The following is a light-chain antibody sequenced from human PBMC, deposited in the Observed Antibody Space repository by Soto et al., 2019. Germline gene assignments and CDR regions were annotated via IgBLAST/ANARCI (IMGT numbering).Light chain of an antibody. CDR1: QSVSSSY. CDR2: AAS. Sequence: EIVMTQSPATLSVSPGERATLSCRASQSVSSSYLAWYQQKPGQAPRLFIYAASIRATGIPDRFSGSGSGTDFTLTISRLEPEDFAVYYCQQYGLSPRTFGRGTKVDIK. J-gene: IGKJ1*01. V-gene: IGKV3-20*01. CDR3: QQYGLSPRT.